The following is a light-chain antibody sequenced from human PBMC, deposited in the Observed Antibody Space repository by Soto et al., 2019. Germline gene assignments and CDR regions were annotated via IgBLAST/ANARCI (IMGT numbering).Light chain of an antibody. CDR2: GKN. V-gene: IGLV1-40*01. J-gene: IGLJ1*01. CDR3: EYYDNSLSGSYV. CDR1: SSNIGAGHD. Sequence: QSVLTQPPSVSGAPGQRVTISCTGSSSNIGAGHDVHWYQQLPGTAPKLLIYGKNNRPSGVPDRFSVSKSGTSASLAITWLQAEDEADYYCEYYDNSLSGSYVFGTGTKLTVL.